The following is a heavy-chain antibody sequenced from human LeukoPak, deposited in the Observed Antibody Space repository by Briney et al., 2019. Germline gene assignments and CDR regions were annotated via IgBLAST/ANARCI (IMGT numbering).Heavy chain of an antibody. CDR3: ARLGVVPAAGAYYYYMDV. CDR2: IYTSGST. J-gene: IGHJ6*03. V-gene: IGHV4-61*02. CDR1: GGSISSGSYY. D-gene: IGHD2-2*01. Sequence: PSETLSLTCTVSGGSISSGSYYWSWIRQPAGKGLEWIGRIYTSGSTNYNPSLKSRVTMSVDTSKNQFSLKLSSVTAADTAVYYCARLGVVPAAGAYYYYMDVWGKGTTVTVSS.